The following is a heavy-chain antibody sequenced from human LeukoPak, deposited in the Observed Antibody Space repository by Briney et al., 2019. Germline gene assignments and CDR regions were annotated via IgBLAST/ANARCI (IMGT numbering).Heavy chain of an antibody. CDR3: ARDFGSLGS. J-gene: IGHJ5*02. CDR1: GFTFSSYW. Sequence: PGGSLRLSCAASGFTFSSYWMHWVRQAPGKGLVWVSRINDDGSSTNYADSVKGRFTISRDNAKNTLYLQMMDLRAEDTAIYYCARDFGSLGSWGQGTLVTVSS. D-gene: IGHD3-10*01. CDR2: INDDGSST. V-gene: IGHV3-74*01.